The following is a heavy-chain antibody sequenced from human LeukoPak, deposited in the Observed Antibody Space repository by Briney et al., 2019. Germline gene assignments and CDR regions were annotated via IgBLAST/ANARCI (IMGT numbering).Heavy chain of an antibody. CDR1: GYTFTSYG. D-gene: IGHD3-22*01. V-gene: IGHV1-18*01. Sequence: ASVRVSSKPSGYTFTSYGISWVRQAPGQGLEWVGWISAYNGNTNYAQKLQGRVTMTTDTSTSTAYMELRSLRSDDTAVYYCARDKWDSYYDSSGYCPFDYWGQGTLVTVSS. J-gene: IGHJ4*02. CDR2: ISAYNGNT. CDR3: ARDKWDSYYDSSGYCPFDY.